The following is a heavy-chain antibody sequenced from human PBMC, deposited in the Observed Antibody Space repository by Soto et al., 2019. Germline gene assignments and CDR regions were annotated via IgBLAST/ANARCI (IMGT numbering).Heavy chain of an antibody. CDR1: GYTFTGYY. Sequence: ASVKVSCKASGYTFTGYYMHWVRQAPGQGLEWMGWINPNSGGTNYAQKFQGWVTMTRDTSISTAYMKLSRLRSDDTAVYYCARDLRGRDGEYGMDVWGQGTTVTVSS. V-gene: IGHV1-2*04. D-gene: IGHD2-21*01. J-gene: IGHJ6*02. CDR3: ARDLRGRDGEYGMDV. CDR2: INPNSGGT.